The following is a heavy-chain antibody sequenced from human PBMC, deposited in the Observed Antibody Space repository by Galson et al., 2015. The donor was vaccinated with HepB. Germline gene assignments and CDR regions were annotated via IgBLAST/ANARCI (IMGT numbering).Heavy chain of an antibody. J-gene: IGHJ4*02. V-gene: IGHV3-33*01. CDR2: IWYDGSNK. CDR1: GFTFSSYG. Sequence: SLRLSCAASGFTFSSYGMHWVRQAPGKGLEWVAVIWYDGSNKYYADSVKGRFTISRDNSKNTLYLQMNSLRAEDTAVYYCARDGDSSGHDIDYWGQGALVTVSS. D-gene: IGHD3-22*01. CDR3: ARDGDSSGHDIDY.